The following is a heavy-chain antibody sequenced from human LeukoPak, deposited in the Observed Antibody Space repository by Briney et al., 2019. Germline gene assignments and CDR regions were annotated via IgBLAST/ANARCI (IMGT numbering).Heavy chain of an antibody. CDR3: STRADHYYDSSGYGDDAFDI. V-gene: IGHV1-24*01. CDR2: FDPEDGET. D-gene: IGHD3-22*01. J-gene: IGHJ3*02. Sequence: ASVKVSCKVSGYTLTELSMHWVRQAPGKGLEWMGSFDPEDGETIYAQKFQGRVTMTEDTSTDTAYMELSSLRSEDTAVYYCSTRADHYYDSSGYGDDAFDIWGQGTMVTVSP. CDR1: GYTLTELS.